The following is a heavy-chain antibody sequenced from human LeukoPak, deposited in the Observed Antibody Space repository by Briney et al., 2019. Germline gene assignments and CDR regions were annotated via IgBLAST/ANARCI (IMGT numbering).Heavy chain of an antibody. CDR3: ARAPGGFHGDYSPIAY. CDR2: ISLDGNNE. J-gene: IGHJ4*02. CDR1: GFTFRNYY. V-gene: IGHV3-30-3*01. D-gene: IGHD4-17*01. Sequence: GRSLRLSCATSGFTFRNYYMHWVRQAPGKGLEWVAVISLDGNNEYYADSVKGRFTISRDNSQNTLYLQMNSLRADETAIYYCARAPGGFHGDYSPIAYWGQGTLVTVSS.